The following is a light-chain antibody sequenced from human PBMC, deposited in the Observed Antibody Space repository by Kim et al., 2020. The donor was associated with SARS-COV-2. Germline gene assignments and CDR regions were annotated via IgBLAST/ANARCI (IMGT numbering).Light chain of an antibody. Sequence: IVMTQSPATLSVSPGERATLSCRASQTVSSNLAWYQQKPGQAPRLLIYGASTRATGIPARFSGSGSGTEFTLTISSLQSEDFAVYYCHQYNDWPRAFGQGTKLDIK. CDR3: HQYNDWPRA. J-gene: IGKJ1*01. CDR2: GAS. CDR1: QTVSSN. V-gene: IGKV3-15*01.